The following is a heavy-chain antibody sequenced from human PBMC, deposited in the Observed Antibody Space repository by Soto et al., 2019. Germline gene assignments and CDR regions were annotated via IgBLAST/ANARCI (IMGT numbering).Heavy chain of an antibody. V-gene: IGHV3-23*01. CDR3: AKEKVVVVVADTYYKDV. D-gene: IGHD2-15*01. Sequence: GGSLRLSCAASGFTFSSYAMSWVRQAPGKGLEWVSAISGSGGSTYYADSVKGRFTISRDNSKNTLYLQMNSLRAEDTAVYYCAKEKVVVVVADTYYKDVWGKGTTVTGSS. CDR1: GFTFSSYA. J-gene: IGHJ6*03. CDR2: ISGSGGST.